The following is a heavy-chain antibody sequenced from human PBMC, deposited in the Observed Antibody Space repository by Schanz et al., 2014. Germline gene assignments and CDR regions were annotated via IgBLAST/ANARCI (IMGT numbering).Heavy chain of an antibody. CDR1: GFTFDNYA. CDR3: TKFETRTGTNY. CDR2: ISWNSGSV. D-gene: IGHD1-1*01. V-gene: IGHV3-9*01. J-gene: IGHJ4*02. Sequence: EVQLVESGGGLVQPGRSLRLSCAASGFTFDNYAMHWVRQAPGKGLEWVSSISWNSGSVAYADSVKGRFTISRDNAKNTLYLQMNSVRAEDSAVYYCTKFETRTGTNYWGQGTLVTVSS.